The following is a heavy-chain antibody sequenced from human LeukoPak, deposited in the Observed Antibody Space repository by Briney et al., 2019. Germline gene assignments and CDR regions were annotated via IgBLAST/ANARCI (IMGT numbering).Heavy chain of an antibody. J-gene: IGHJ4*02. D-gene: IGHD5-12*01. Sequence: SETLSLTCGVSGDSISSSGYYWAWIRQPPGKGLEWIGSISYTGTTYYNPSLKSRLTISADTSKNQFSLKLTSVTAADTAVYYCARRRIVATIDYWGQGILVTVSS. CDR3: ARRRIVATIDY. V-gene: IGHV4-39*01. CDR2: ISYTGTT. CDR1: GDSISSSGYY.